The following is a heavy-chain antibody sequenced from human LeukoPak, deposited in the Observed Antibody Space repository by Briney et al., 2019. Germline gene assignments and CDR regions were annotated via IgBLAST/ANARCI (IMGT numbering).Heavy chain of an antibody. CDR3: AKRRSFEDF. Sequence: GGSLRLSCAASGFTFSNYAMSWVRQAPAKGLEWVSAISASGGSIYYADSVKGRFTISRDNSKNTLYLQMNSLRAEDTAVYYCAKRRSFEDFWGQGTLVTVSS. CDR2: ISASGGSI. V-gene: IGHV3-23*01. CDR1: GFTFSNYA. D-gene: IGHD3-10*01. J-gene: IGHJ4*02.